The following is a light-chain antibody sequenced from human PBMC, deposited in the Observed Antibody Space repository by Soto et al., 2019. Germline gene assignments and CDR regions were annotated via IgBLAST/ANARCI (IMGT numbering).Light chain of an antibody. V-gene: IGKV3-20*01. CDR1: QSITNNY. Sequence: EIVLTQSPGTLSLSPGERATLSCRASQSITNNYLAWHQQKPGQAPRLLIYGASSRATGIPDRFSGSGSGTDFTLTISRLEPEDFALYYCQQYGGSPRTFGQGTKVEIK. CDR3: QQYGGSPRT. J-gene: IGKJ1*01. CDR2: GAS.